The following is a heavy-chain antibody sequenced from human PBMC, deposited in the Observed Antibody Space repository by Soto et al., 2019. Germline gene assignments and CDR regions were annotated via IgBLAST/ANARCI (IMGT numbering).Heavy chain of an antibody. J-gene: IGHJ3*02. CDR3: ARDEGLTYYYGSGTLKAAFDI. D-gene: IGHD3-10*01. CDR1: GYTFTSYA. V-gene: IGHV1-3*01. Sequence: QVQLVQSGAEVKKPGASVKVSCKASGYTFTSYAMHWVRQAPGQRLEWMGWINAGNGNTKYSQKFQGRVTITRDTSASTAYMELSSQRSEDTAVYYCARDEGLTYYYGSGTLKAAFDIWGQGTMVTVSS. CDR2: INAGNGNT.